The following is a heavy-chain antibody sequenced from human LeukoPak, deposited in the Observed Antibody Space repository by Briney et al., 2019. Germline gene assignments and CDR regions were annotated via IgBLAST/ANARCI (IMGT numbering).Heavy chain of an antibody. V-gene: IGHV3-48*03. CDR1: GFTFSSYE. CDR3: ARVRYYDFWSSYSADY. D-gene: IGHD3-3*01. J-gene: IGHJ4*02. CDR2: ISSSGSTI. Sequence: GGSLRLSCAASGFTFSSYEMNWVRQAPGKGLEWVSYISSSGSTIYYADSVKGRFTISRDNAKNSLFLQMNSLRAEDTAVYYCARVRYYDFWSSYSADYWGQGTLVTVSS.